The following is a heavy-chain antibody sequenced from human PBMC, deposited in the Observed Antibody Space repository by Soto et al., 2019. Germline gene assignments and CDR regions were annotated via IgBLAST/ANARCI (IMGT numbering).Heavy chain of an antibody. Sequence: QVQLVQSGAEEKKPGASVKVSCKASGYTSTSYAMHWVRQAPGQRLEWMGWINAGNGNTKYPQKFQGRVTITRDTSASTAYMEVSSLRSEDTAVYYWARSIVVVTGLDYWGQGTLVTVSS. CDR2: INAGNGNT. CDR1: GYTSTSYA. J-gene: IGHJ4*02. CDR3: ARSIVVVTGLDY. D-gene: IGHD2-21*02. V-gene: IGHV1-3*05.